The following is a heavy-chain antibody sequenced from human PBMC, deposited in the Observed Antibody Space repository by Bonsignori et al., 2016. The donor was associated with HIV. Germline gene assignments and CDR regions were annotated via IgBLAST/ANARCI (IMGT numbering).Heavy chain of an antibody. CDR2: INHSGST. Sequence: SETLSLTCAVYGGSFSGYYWSWIRQPPGKGLEWIGEINHSGSTNYNPSLKSRVTISVDTSKNQFSLKLSSVTAADTAVYYCARRGRGYSYGRWGQGTLVTVSS. V-gene: IGHV4-34*01. D-gene: IGHD5-18*01. J-gene: IGHJ4*02. CDR1: GGSFSGYY. CDR3: ARRGRGYSYGR.